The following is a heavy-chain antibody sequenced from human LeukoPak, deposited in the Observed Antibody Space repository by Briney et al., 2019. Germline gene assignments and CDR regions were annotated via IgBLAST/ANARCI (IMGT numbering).Heavy chain of an antibody. V-gene: IGHV3-9*01. CDR2: ISWNSGSI. CDR3: AKESTGREMATIYPPDY. CDR1: GFTFDDYA. J-gene: IGHJ4*02. Sequence: GGFLRLSCAASGFTFDDYAMHWVRQAPGKGLEWASGISWNSGSIGYADSVKGRFTISRDNAKNSLYLQMNSLRAEDTALYYCAKESTGREMATIYPPDYWGQGTLVTVSS. D-gene: IGHD5-24*01.